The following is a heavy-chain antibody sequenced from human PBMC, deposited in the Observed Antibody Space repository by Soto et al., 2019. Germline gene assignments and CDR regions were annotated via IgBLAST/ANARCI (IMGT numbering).Heavy chain of an antibody. CDR1: GGSISSGGYS. D-gene: IGHD5-18*01. CDR2: IYHSGST. J-gene: IGHJ6*02. Sequence: SETLSLTCAVSGGSISSGGYSWSWIRQPPGKGLEWIGYIYHSGSTNYNPSLRSRVTISVDTSKNQFSLKLSSVTAADTAVYYCARPLYSYGPMDVWGQGTTVTVSS. CDR3: ARPLYSYGPMDV. V-gene: IGHV4-30-2*02.